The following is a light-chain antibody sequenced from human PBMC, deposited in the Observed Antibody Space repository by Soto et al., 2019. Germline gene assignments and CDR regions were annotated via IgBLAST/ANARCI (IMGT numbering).Light chain of an antibody. CDR3: SSYSISTAYL. CDR1: SSDVGGYDF. Sequence: QSVLTQPAAVSGSPGQSITISCTGTSSDVGGYDFVSWYQLHPGKAPKLILFEVSDRPSGVSYRFSGSKSANTASLTISGLQIEDEADYFCSSYSISTAYLFGTGTKVTVL. J-gene: IGLJ1*01. V-gene: IGLV2-14*01. CDR2: EVS.